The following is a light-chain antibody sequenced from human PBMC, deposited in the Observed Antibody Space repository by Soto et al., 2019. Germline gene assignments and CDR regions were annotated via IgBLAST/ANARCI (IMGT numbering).Light chain of an antibody. CDR1: QSINSW. CDR3: QQLSSYPRP. J-gene: IGKJ2*01. V-gene: IGKV1-5*01. Sequence: DIQMTQSPSTLSASVGDRVTITCRASQSINSWLAWYQQKPGKAPNLLIYAASTLQGGVPSRFSGSGSGTEFTLTISSLQPEDFATYYCQQLSSYPRPLGQGTKADIK. CDR2: AAS.